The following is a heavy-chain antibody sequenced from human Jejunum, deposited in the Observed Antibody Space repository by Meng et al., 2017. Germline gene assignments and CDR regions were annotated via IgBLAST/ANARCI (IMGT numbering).Heavy chain of an antibody. V-gene: IGHV4-61*02. J-gene: IGHJ5*01. CDR3: ARDPIDGYAALDS. D-gene: IGHD5-24*01. CDR1: GGSISSGTNI. CDR2: ISTSGDT. Sequence: SETLSPTCAVSGGSISSGTNIWNWIRQPAGQGLEWIGRISTSGDTNYNPSLKRRVTISLDTSKAQFSLMLSSVTAADTAVYYCARDPIDGYAALDSWGQGTLVTVSS.